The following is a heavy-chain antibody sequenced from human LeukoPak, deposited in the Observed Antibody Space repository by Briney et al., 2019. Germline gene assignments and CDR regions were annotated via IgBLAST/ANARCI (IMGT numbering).Heavy chain of an antibody. V-gene: IGHV3-48*01. J-gene: IGHJ4*02. D-gene: IGHD6-13*01. Sequence: GGSLRLSCAAPGFTFSSYSMNSVRPAPGEGLEWVSYISSSSSTIYYADSVKGRFTISRDNAKNSLYLQMNSLRAEDTAVYYCARDLDFIAAAALDCWGQGTLVTVSS. CDR1: GFTFSSYS. CDR2: ISSSSSTI. CDR3: ARDLDFIAAAALDC.